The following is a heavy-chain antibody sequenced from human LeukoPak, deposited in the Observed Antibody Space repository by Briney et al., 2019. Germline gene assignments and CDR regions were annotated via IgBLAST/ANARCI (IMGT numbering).Heavy chain of an antibody. CDR3: ARAMFDY. V-gene: IGHV1-2*02. J-gene: IGHJ4*02. Sequence: GGSLRLSCAASGFTVSINYMSWVRQAPGQGLEWMGWINPNSGGTNYAQKFQGRVTMTRDTSISTAYMELSRLRSDDTAVYYCARAMFDYWGQGTLVTVSS. CDR2: INPNSGGT. CDR1: GFTVSINY.